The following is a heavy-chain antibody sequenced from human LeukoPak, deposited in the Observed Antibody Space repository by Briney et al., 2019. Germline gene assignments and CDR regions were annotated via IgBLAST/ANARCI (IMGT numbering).Heavy chain of an antibody. J-gene: IGHJ6*03. D-gene: IGHD3-9*01. Sequence: GGSLRLSCAASGFTFSSYDMNWVRQAPGRELEWISYISYISDSGTTIYYADSVKGRFTISRDDAKNSVYLQMNSLRAEDTAVYYCALGPGYYDILTGLYYYYMDVWGKGTTVTVSS. CDR1: GFTFSSYD. V-gene: IGHV3-48*03. CDR3: ALGPGYYDILTGLYYYYMDV. CDR2: ISDSGTTI.